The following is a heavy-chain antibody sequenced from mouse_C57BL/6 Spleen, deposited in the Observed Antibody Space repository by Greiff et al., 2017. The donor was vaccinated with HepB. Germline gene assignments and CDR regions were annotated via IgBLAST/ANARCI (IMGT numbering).Heavy chain of an antibody. CDR3: ARYGRLLLSFAY. CDR2: IRNKANGYTT. CDR1: GFTFTDYY. Sequence: DVMLVESGGGLVQPGGSLSLSCAASGFTFTDYYMSWVRQPPGKALEWLGFIRNKANGYTTEYSASVKGRFTISRDNSQSILYLQMNALRAEDSATYYCARYGRLLLSFAYWGQGTLVTVSA. V-gene: IGHV7-3*01. J-gene: IGHJ3*01. D-gene: IGHD2-3*01.